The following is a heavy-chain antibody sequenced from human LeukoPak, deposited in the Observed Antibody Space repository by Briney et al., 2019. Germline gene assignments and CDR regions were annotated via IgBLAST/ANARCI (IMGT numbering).Heavy chain of an antibody. Sequence: SETLSLTCAVYGGSFSGYYWSWIRQPPGKGLEWIGEINHSGSTNYNPSLKSRVTISVDTSKNQFSLKLSSVTAADTAVYYCARGGWAYYYGSGSPCYYYYYMDVWGKGTTVTVSS. J-gene: IGHJ6*03. CDR1: GGSFSGYY. V-gene: IGHV4-34*01. CDR2: INHSGST. CDR3: ARGGWAYYYGSGSPCYYYYYMDV. D-gene: IGHD3-10*01.